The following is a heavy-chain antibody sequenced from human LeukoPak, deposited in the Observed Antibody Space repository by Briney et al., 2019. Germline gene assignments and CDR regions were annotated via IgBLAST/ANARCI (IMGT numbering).Heavy chain of an antibody. J-gene: IGHJ4*02. CDR1: GFTFSSYA. CDR3: ARGSSSWYKLFDY. CDR2: ISYDGSNK. Sequence: GGSLRLSCAASGFTFSSYAMHWVRQAPGKGLEWVAVISYDGSNKYYADSVKGRFTISRDNSKNTLYLQMNSLRAEDTAVYYCARGSSSWYKLFDYWGQGTLVTVSS. V-gene: IGHV3-30*04. D-gene: IGHD6-13*01.